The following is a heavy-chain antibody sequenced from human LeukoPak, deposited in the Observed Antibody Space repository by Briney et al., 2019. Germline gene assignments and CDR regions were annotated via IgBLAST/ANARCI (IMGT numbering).Heavy chain of an antibody. CDR2: ISYDGTNK. CDR3: ARDFGWLSGFDN. J-gene: IGHJ4*02. Sequence: GGSLRLSCAASGFTFSSYWMNWVRQAPGKGLEWVAIISYDGTNKYYADSVRGRFTISRDNSKNTLYLQMNSLRAEDTAVYYCARDFGWLSGFDNWGQGTLVTVSS. D-gene: IGHD3-9*01. V-gene: IGHV3-30-3*01. CDR1: GFTFSSYW.